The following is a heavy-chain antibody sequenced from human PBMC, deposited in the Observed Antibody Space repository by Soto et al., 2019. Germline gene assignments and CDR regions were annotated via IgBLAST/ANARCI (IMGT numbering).Heavy chain of an antibody. CDR1: GFTFSSYG. J-gene: IGHJ4*02. D-gene: IGHD1-26*01. Sequence: PGGSLRLSCAASGFTFSSYGMHWVRQAPGKGLEWVAVIWYDGSNKYYADSVKGRFTISRDNSKNTLYLQMNSLRAEDTAVYYCARVTSVVGAAFDYWGQGTLVSLL. V-gene: IGHV3-33*01. CDR2: IWYDGSNK. CDR3: ARVTSVVGAAFDY.